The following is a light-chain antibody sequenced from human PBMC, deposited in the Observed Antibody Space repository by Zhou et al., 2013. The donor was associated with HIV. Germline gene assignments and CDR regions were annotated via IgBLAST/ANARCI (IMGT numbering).Light chain of an antibody. V-gene: IGKV1-13*02. CDR3: QQCDSYPFT. CDR2: SAS. CDR1: QDISSA. J-gene: IGKJ3*01. Sequence: AIQLTQSPSSLSASVGDSVTITCRASQDISSALGWYQQKPGLPPKLLIYSASTLETEVPSRFSGRGSGRDFTLTISGLRPEDFATYYCQQCDSYPFTFGPGTTVDFK.